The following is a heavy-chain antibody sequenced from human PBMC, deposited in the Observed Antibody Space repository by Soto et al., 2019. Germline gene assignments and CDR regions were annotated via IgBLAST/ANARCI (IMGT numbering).Heavy chain of an antibody. CDR3: ARAGYCGPGCFYYFDF. CDR1: GFTFGSYW. Sequence: EVQLVESGGGLVQPGGSLRLSCAVSGFTFGSYWMNWVRLIPGKGLEWVAYIKPDGSATYYVDSVKGRFTISRDNAKNSLYLQMNSLGVEDTSVYYWARAGYCGPGCFYYFDFWGQGTLVTVSS. J-gene: IGHJ4*02. V-gene: IGHV3-7*01. CDR2: IKPDGSAT. D-gene: IGHD2-21*02.